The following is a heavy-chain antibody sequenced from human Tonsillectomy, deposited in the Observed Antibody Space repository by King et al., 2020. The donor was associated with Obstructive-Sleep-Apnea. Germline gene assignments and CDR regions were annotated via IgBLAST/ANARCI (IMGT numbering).Heavy chain of an antibody. CDR3: AGTLRYFDWFDY. Sequence: VQLQQWGAGLLKPSETLSLTCAVYGGSFSGYYWSWIRQPPGKGLEGIGEINHSGSTNYNPSLKSRVTISVDTSKNQFSLKLSSVTAADTAVYYCAGTLRYFDWFDYWGQGNLVTVSS. CDR1: GGSFSGYY. J-gene: IGHJ4*02. CDR2: INHSGST. D-gene: IGHD3-9*01. V-gene: IGHV4-34*01.